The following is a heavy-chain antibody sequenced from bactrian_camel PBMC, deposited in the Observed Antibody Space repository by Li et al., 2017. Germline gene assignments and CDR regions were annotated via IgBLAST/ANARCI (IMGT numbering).Heavy chain of an antibody. V-gene: IGHV3S63*01. CDR2: LYTTGGGP. Sequence: HVQLVESGGGSVQAGGSLRLSCAVSGYDALYLCMGWFRQAPGKEREGAARLYTTGGGPIYSDSVQGRFTISKDYAKSILYLQMNNLKAEDSAMYYCAADSFVSCRGGVVGPHDYWGQGTQVTVS. CDR3: AADSFVSCRGGVVGPHDY. CDR1: GYDALYLC. J-gene: IGHJ4*01. D-gene: IGHD7*01.